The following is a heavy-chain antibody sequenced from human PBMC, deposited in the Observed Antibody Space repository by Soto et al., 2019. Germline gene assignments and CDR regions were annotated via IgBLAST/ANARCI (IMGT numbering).Heavy chain of an antibody. CDR1: GYTFTSYA. D-gene: IGHD2-21*01. CDR3: ARGTYYSVWYFDL. Sequence: QVQLVQSGAEVKKPGASVKVSCKASGYTFTSYAMHWVRQAPGQRLEWMGWINAGNGNTKYSQKFQGRVTITRDTSASTAYMELSSLRSEDTAVYYCARGTYYSVWYFDLWVRGTLVTVSS. V-gene: IGHV1-3*01. CDR2: INAGNGNT. J-gene: IGHJ2*01.